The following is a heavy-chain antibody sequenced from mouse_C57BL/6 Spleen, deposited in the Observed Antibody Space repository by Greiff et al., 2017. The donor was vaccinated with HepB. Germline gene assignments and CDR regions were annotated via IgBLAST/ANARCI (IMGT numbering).Heavy chain of an antibody. CDR1: GYTFTSYW. CDR3: ARGAGSSYGDYFDY. Sequence: QVQLQQSGAELVKPGASVKLSCKASGYTFTSYWMHWVKQRPGQGLEWIGMIHPNSGSTNYNEKFKSKATLTVDKSSSTAYMQLSSLTSEDSAVYYCARGAGSSYGDYFDYWGQGTTLTVSS. CDR2: IHPNSGST. J-gene: IGHJ2*01. V-gene: IGHV1-64*01. D-gene: IGHD1-1*01.